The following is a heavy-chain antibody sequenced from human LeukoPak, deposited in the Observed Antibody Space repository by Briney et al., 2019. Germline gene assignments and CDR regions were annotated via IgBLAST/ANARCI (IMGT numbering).Heavy chain of an antibody. CDR2: IIPILGIA. J-gene: IGHJ4*02. CDR1: GGTFSSYA. Sequence: SVNVSCKASGGTFSSYAISWVRQAPGQGLEWMGRIIPILGIANYAQKFQGRVTITADKSTSTAYMELSSLRSEDTAVYYCARERYYYDSSGYYYYFDYWGQGTLVTVSS. CDR3: ARERYYYDSSGYYYYFDY. V-gene: IGHV1-69*04. D-gene: IGHD3-22*01.